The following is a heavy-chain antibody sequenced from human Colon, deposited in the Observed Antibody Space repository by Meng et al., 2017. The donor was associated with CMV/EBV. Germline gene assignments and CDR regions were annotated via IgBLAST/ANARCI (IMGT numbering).Heavy chain of an antibody. CDR3: AKDCGLGGTRDY. Sequence: ASVKVSCKTSGYTFTDHYIHWVRQAPGQGLEWMGWVKPKTGGTRYAQKFQGSVTMTRDTSTRTAYMEVNRLTSDDAAVYYCAKDCGLGGTRDYWGQGTLVTVSS. J-gene: IGHJ4*02. CDR2: VKPKTGGT. D-gene: IGHD3-16*01. V-gene: IGHV1-2*02. CDR1: GYTFTDHY.